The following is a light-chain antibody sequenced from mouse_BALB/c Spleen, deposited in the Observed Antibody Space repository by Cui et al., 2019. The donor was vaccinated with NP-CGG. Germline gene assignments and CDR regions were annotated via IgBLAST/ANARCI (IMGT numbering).Light chain of an antibody. V-gene: IGLV1*01. Sequence: QAVVTQESALTTSPDETVTLTCRSSTGAVTTSNYANWVQEKPDHLFTGLIGGTNNRAPGVPARFSGSLIGDKAALTITGAQTGDEAIYFCALWYSNHWVFGGGTKLTVL. CDR1: TGAVTTSNY. CDR2: GTN. CDR3: ALWYSNHWV. J-gene: IGLJ1*01.